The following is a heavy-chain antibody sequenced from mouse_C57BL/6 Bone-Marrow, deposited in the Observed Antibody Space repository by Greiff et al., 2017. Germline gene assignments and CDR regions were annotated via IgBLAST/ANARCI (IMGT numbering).Heavy chain of an antibody. J-gene: IGHJ2*01. Sequence: VQLQQSGAELVRPGASVTLSCKASGYTFTDYEMHWVKQTPVHGLEWIGAIDPETGGTAYNQKFKGKAILTADKSSSTAYMELRSLTSEDSAVYYCTRHGNYVGYWGQGTTLTVSS. CDR1: GYTFTDYE. CDR3: TRHGNYVGY. CDR2: IDPETGGT. D-gene: IGHD2-1*01. V-gene: IGHV1-15*01.